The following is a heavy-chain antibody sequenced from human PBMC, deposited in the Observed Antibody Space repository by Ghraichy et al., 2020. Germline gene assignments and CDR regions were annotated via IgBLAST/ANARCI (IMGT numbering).Heavy chain of an antibody. D-gene: IGHD3-10*01. CDR3: ARDRATNDDYGLDV. J-gene: IGHJ6*02. CDR1: GFTVSSNF. Sequence: GGSLRLSCAASGFTVSSNFMSWVRQAPGKGLEWVSVLYSGGSAYYADSVKGRFTVSRDNSKNTLDLQMNSLRAEDTAVYFCARDRATNDDYGLDVWGQGTTVNVSS. CDR2: LYSGGSA. V-gene: IGHV3-66*01.